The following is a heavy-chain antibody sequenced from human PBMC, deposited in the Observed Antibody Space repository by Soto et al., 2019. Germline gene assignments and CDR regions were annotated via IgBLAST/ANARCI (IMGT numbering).Heavy chain of an antibody. D-gene: IGHD3-22*01. J-gene: IGHJ4*02. CDR2: IYHSGST. CDR1: GGSISSSNW. Sequence: PSETLSLTCAVSGGSISSSNWWSWVRQPPGKGLEWIGEIYHSGSTNYNPSLKSRVTISVDKSKNQFSLKLSSVTAADTAVYYCATGSYYYDSSLAYWGQGTLVTVSS. V-gene: IGHV4-4*02. CDR3: ATGSYYYDSSLAY.